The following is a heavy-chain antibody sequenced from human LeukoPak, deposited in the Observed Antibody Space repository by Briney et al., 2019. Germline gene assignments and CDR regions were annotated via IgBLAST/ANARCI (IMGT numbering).Heavy chain of an antibody. CDR1: GYTFTGYY. D-gene: IGHD1-26*01. J-gene: IGHJ4*02. CDR2: INPNSGDT. V-gene: IGHV1-2*02. Sequence: ASVKVSCKTSGYTFTGYYMHWVRQAPGQGLEWMGWINPNSGDTKYAQSVQGRVTMTRDTSISTIYMELSRLRSDDTAVYYCAGGIGRYSSSYFDYWGLGTLVTVSS. CDR3: AGGIGRYSSSYFDY.